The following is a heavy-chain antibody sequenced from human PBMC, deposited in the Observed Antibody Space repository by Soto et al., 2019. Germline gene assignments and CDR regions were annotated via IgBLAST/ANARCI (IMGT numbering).Heavy chain of an antibody. J-gene: IGHJ6*02. Sequence: QVQLVQSGAEVKKPGSSVKVSCKASGGTFSSYAISWVRQAPGQGLEWMGGIIPIFGTANYAQKFQGRVTITADESTSTDYMELSSLRSEDTAVYYCSVTVTTHYGMDVWGQGTTVTGSS. CDR1: GGTFSSYA. CDR3: SVTVTTHYGMDV. CDR2: IIPIFGTA. D-gene: IGHD4-17*01. V-gene: IGHV1-69*01.